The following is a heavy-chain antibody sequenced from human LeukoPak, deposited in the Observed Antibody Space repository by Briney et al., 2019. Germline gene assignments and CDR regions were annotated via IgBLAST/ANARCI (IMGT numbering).Heavy chain of an antibody. V-gene: IGHV3-23*01. Sequence: GGSLRLSCAASGFTFSSYAITWVRQAPGKGLEWVSGISGSGGSTYYADSVKGRFTISRDNSKNTLYLQMNSLRAEDTAVYNCAKPRTPSYYYGMDVWGQGTTVTVSS. CDR1: GFTFSSYA. J-gene: IGHJ6*02. CDR3: AKPRTPSYYYGMDV. CDR2: ISGSGGST.